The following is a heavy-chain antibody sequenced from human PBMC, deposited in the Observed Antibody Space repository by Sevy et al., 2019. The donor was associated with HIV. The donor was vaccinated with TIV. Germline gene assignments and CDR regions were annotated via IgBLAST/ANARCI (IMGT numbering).Heavy chain of an antibody. J-gene: IGHJ6*02. D-gene: IGHD3-16*01. CDR2: ISDDGNNK. CDR3: ARDGSSGGLFLKDYYYFGMDV. CDR1: GFTFSTYA. V-gene: IGHV3-30*04. Sequence: GGSLRLSCTAFGFTFSTYAMYWVRQAPGKGLEWVAVISDDGNNKDYADSVKGRFTISRDNSKNTLYLQMNSLRAEDTAVYYCARDGSSGGLFLKDYYYFGMDVWGQGTTVTVSS.